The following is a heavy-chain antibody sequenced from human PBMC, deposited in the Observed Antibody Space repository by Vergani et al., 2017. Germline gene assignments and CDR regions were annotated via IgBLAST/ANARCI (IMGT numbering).Heavy chain of an antibody. V-gene: IGHV3-30*18. D-gene: IGHD1-1*01. Sequence: QVQLVESGGGVVQPGRSLRLSCAASGFTFSSSGMHWVRQAPGKGLEWVAVISYDGSNKYYADSVKGRFTISRDNSKNTLYLQMNSLRAEDTAVYYCAKDVLGTTDYWGQGTLVTVSS. J-gene: IGHJ4*02. CDR3: AKDVLGTTDY. CDR1: GFTFSSSG. CDR2: ISYDGSNK.